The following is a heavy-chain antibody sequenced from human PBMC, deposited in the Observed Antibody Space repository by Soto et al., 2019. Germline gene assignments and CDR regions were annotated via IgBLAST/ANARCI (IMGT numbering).Heavy chain of an antibody. CDR1: GGSFSDYY. D-gene: IGHD1-20*01. V-gene: IGHV4-31*11. Sequence: SETLSLTCAVYGGSFSDYYWSWIRQHPGKGLEWIGYIYYSGSTYYNPSLKSRVTISVDTSKNQFSLKLSSVTAADTAVYYCARGHDPIVNYYFDYWGQGTLVTVSS. CDR2: IYYSGST. CDR3: ARGHDPIVNYYFDY. J-gene: IGHJ4*02.